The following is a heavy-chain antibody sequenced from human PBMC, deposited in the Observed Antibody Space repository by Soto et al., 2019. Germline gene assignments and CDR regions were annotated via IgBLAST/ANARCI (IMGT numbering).Heavy chain of an antibody. V-gene: IGHV3-30*18. CDR2: ISYDGSNK. Sequence: GESLRLSCASSGFTFSSYGMHWVRHAQDKGLEWVAVISYDGSNKYYADSVKGRFTISRDNSKNTLYLQMNSLRAVDTAVYYCAKSLRFLEWLYGYGMDVWGQGTTVTVSS. J-gene: IGHJ6*02. D-gene: IGHD3-3*01. CDR3: AKSLRFLEWLYGYGMDV. CDR1: GFTFSSYG.